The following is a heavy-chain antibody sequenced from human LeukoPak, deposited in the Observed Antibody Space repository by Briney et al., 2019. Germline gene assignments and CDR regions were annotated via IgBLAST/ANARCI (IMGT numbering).Heavy chain of an antibody. CDR2: IYYTGST. V-gene: IGHV4-59*01. D-gene: IGHD4-23*01. J-gene: IGHJ4*02. CDR3: ARVGFGNTPHPIDY. CDR1: GGSISSYY. Sequence: SETLSLTCSVSGGSISSYYWSWIRQPPGKGLEWIGYIYYTGSTNYNPSLRSRVTISVDTSKNQFSLELSSVTAADTAVYYCARVGFGNTPHPIDYWGQGTLVTVSS.